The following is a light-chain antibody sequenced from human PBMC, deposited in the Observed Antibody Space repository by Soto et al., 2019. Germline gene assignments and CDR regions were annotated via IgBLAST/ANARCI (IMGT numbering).Light chain of an antibody. J-gene: IGLJ3*02. V-gene: IGLV2-23*01. CDR2: EGS. Sequence: QSALTQPASVSGSPGQSITISCTGSSSDFGGHNLVAWYQHYPGKAPKVMIYEGSKRPSGVSNRFSGSKSGNTASLTISGLQAEDEATYYCCSFAGFNTSWVFGGGTKVTVL. CDR1: SSDFGGHNL. CDR3: CSFAGFNTSWV.